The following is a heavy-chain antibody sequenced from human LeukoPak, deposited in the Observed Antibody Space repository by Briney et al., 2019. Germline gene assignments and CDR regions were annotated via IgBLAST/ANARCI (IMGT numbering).Heavy chain of an antibody. CDR1: GFTFSSYS. Sequence: PGGSLRLSCAASGFTFSSYSMNWVRQAPGKGLEWVSCISSSSSTIYYADSVKGRFTISRDNAKNSLYLQMNSLRAEDTAVYYCARYMVRGVIITPFDYWGQGTLVTVSS. D-gene: IGHD3-10*01. CDR3: ARYMVRGVIITPFDY. J-gene: IGHJ4*02. CDR2: ISSSSSTI. V-gene: IGHV3-48*04.